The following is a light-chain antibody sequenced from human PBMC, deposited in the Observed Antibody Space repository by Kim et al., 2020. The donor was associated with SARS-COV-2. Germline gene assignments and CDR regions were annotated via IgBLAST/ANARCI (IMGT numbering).Light chain of an antibody. Sequence: LGQAVRITCQEDSLRSYYASWYQQKTGQAPVLVIYGKNNRPSGISDRFSGSSSGNTASLTITGAQAEDEADYYCNSRDSSGNHAVFGGGTQLTVL. CDR1: SLRSYY. CDR3: NSRDSSGNHAV. CDR2: GKN. V-gene: IGLV3-19*01. J-gene: IGLJ7*01.